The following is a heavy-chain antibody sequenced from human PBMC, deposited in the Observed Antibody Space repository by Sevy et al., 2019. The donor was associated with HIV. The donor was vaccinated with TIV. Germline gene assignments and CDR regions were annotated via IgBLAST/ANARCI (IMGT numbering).Heavy chain of an antibody. J-gene: IGHJ4*02. CDR2: SYYSGST. V-gene: IGHV4-39*02. CDR3: ARDILTGYYIKTPSYYLDY. D-gene: IGHD3-9*01. CDR1: GGSISSSSYY. Sequence: SETLSLTCTVSGGSISSSSYYWGWIRQPPGKGLEWIGSSYYSGSTYYNPSLKSRVTISVDTSKNQFSLKLSSVTAADTAVYYRARDILTGYYIKTPSYYLDYWGQGTLVTVSS.